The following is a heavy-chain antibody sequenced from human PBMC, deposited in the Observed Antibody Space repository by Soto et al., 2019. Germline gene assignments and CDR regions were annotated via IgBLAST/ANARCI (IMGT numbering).Heavy chain of an antibody. V-gene: IGHV1-69*06. CDR1: GGTFSSYA. Sequence: SVKVSCKASGGTFSSYAISWVRQAPGQGLEWMGGIIPIFGTANYAQKFQGRVTITADKSTSTAYMELSSLRSEDTAVYYCARYPNYDSSPKFNWFDPWGQGTLVTVSS. CDR3: ARYPNYDSSPKFNWFDP. CDR2: IIPIFGTA. D-gene: IGHD3-22*01. J-gene: IGHJ5*02.